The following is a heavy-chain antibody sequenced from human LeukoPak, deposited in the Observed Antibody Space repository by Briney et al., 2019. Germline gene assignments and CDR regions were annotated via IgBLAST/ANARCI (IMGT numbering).Heavy chain of an antibody. CDR1: GGTFSSYA. V-gene: IGHV1-69*04. D-gene: IGHD1-26*01. CDR3: ARWLVGATGFDP. Sequence: GSSVKVSCKASGGTFSSYAISWVRQAPGQGLEWMGRIIPILGIANYAQKFQGRVTITADKSTSTAYMELSSLRSEDTAVYYCARWLVGATGFDPWGQGTLVTVSS. CDR2: IIPILGIA. J-gene: IGHJ5*02.